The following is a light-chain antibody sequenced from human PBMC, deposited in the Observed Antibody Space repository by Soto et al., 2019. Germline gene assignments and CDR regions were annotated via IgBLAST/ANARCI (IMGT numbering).Light chain of an antibody. CDR3: QQYNSWPPNT. J-gene: IGKJ2*01. Sequence: EVVLTQSPATLSVSPGERAILSCRASQSVGSNLAWYQQKPGQAPRLLIYEAATRATGIPARFSGSGSGTEFALTISCLQSEDFAVFYCQQYNSWPPNTFGQGTKLEIK. V-gene: IGKV3-15*01. CDR2: EAA. CDR1: QSVGSN.